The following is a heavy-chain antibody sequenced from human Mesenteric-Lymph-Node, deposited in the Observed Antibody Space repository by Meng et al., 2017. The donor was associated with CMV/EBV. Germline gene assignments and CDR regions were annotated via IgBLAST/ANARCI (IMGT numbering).Heavy chain of an antibody. CDR2: IYHSGTT. D-gene: IGHD3-22*01. Sequence: SETLSLTCTVSGGSIRSGDYYWSWIRQPPGKGLEWIGYIYHSGTTYYNPSLKSRVAISVDTSKNQFSLKLSFVTAAATAVYYCARISMIVVNHWYLDLWGRGTLVTVSS. CDR1: GGSIRSGDYY. V-gene: IGHV4-30-4*08. CDR3: ARISMIVVNHWYLDL. J-gene: IGHJ2*01.